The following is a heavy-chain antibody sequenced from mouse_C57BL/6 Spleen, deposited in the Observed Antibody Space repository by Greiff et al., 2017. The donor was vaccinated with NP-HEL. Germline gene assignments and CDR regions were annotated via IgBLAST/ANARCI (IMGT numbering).Heavy chain of an antibody. V-gene: IGHV1-82*01. Sequence: VQLQQSGPELVKPGASVKISCKASGYAFSSSWMNWVKQRPGKGLEWIGRIYPGDGDTNYNGKFKGKATLTADKSSSTTYMQLSSLTSEDSAVYFWARSRYGYYAMDYWGQGTSVTVSS. CDR2: IYPGDGDT. J-gene: IGHJ4*01. CDR1: GYAFSSSW. D-gene: IGHD2-10*02. CDR3: ARSRYGYYAMDY.